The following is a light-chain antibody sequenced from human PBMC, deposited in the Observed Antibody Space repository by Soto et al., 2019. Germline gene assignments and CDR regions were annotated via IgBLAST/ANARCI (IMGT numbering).Light chain of an antibody. J-gene: IGKJ4*01. CDR1: QSIRNF. CDR3: QQRSSWLT. Sequence: ETVLTQSPATLSLSPGERATLSCRASQSIRNFLAWYQQKPGQAPRLLIYDTSNRATGIPARLSGSGSGTAFTLNISSLEPDKCAGYCCQQRSSWLTFGGGTKVEIK. V-gene: IGKV3-11*01. CDR2: DTS.